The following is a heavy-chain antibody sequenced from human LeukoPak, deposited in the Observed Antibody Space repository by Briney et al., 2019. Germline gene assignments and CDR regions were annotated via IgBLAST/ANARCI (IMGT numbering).Heavy chain of an antibody. CDR1: GFALSSHW. V-gene: IGHV3-7*03. CDR2: VNRDGSET. J-gene: IGHJ6*02. Sequence: GGSLRLSCAASGFALSSHWMTWVSQVPGRGPEWVANVNRDGSETYYLDSVKGRFTICKDNPKNSLYLQMNSLRAEHTALYHCGRNNGLDVWGQGPTVIVSS. CDR3: GRNNGLDV.